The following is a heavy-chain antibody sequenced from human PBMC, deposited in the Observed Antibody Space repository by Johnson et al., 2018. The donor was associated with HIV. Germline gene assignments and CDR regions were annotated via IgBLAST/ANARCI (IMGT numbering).Heavy chain of an antibody. Sequence: VQLVESGGGVVQPGRSLRLSCVASGFSFSSFAMHWVRQAPGKGLQWVAVMSFDETNSYDSDSVDVKVRFTISRDNSENTLYLQMDSLRGADTAVYYCAKDYSSPYGDCDGDAVDIWGQGTMVTVSS. D-gene: IGHD4-17*01. CDR1: GFSFSSFA. CDR3: AKDYSSPYGDCDGDAVDI. CDR2: MSFDETNS. V-gene: IGHV3-30*04. J-gene: IGHJ3*02.